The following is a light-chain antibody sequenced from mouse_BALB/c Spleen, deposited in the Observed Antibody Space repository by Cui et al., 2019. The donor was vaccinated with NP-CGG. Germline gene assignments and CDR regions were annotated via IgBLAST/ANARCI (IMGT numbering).Light chain of an antibody. Sequence: VLTQSPAIMSASPGEKVTIACSATSSVSYMHWFQQKPGTSPKLWIYSTSNLASGVSGSGSGTSCSLTISRMEAEDAATYYCQQRSSYPFTFGSGTKLEIK. V-gene: IGKV4-57*01. J-gene: IGKJ4*01. CDR3: QQRSSYPFT. CDR2: STS. CDR1: SSVSY.